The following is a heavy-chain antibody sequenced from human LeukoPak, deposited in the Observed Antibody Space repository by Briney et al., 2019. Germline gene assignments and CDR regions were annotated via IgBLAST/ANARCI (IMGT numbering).Heavy chain of an antibody. J-gene: IGHJ4*02. Sequence: ASVKVSCKASGGTFSSYAISWVRQAPGQGLEWMGGIIPIFGTANYAQKFQGRVTITADESTSTAYMELSSLRSEDTAVYYCARDWTVFSGYSPDFDYWGQGTLVTVSS. CDR2: IIPIFGTA. D-gene: IGHD3-22*01. V-gene: IGHV1-69*13. CDR3: ARDWTVFSGYSPDFDY. CDR1: GGTFSSYA.